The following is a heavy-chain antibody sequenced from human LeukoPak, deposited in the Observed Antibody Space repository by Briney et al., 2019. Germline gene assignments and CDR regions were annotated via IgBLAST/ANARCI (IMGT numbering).Heavy chain of an antibody. Sequence: GGSLRLSCAASGFTVSSNYMSWVRQAPGKGLEWVGFIRNKAYGATPEYAASLKGRFTISRDDSNSITYLQMNSLKTEDTAVYYCTRASVVGVTGLPDYWGQGTLVTVSS. CDR3: TRASVVGVTGLPDY. D-gene: IGHD3-16*01. CDR1: GFTVSSNY. V-gene: IGHV3-71*01. J-gene: IGHJ4*02. CDR2: IRNKAYGATP.